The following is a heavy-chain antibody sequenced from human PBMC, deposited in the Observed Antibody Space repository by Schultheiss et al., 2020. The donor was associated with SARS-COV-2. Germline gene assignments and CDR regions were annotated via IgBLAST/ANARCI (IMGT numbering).Heavy chain of an antibody. CDR2: IYHSGST. CDR1: GGSVSSGSYY. D-gene: IGHD2-15*01. Sequence: SETLSLTCSVSGGSVSSGSYYWTWIRQPPGKGLEWIGEIYHSGSTNYNPSLKSRVTISVDKSKNQFSLKLSSVTAADTAVYYCARVAYCSGGSCPPGGPYLFDYWGQGTLVTVSS. J-gene: IGHJ4*02. CDR3: ARVAYCSGGSCPPGGPYLFDY. V-gene: IGHV4-61*01.